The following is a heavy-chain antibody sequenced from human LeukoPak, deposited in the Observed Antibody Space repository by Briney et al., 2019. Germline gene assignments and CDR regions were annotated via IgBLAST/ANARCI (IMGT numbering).Heavy chain of an antibody. V-gene: IGHV3-33*07. CDR2: TWYDGSEK. CDR1: GFTFSSYG. J-gene: IGHJ5*02. Sequence: PGGSLRLSCAASGFTFSSYGMYWVRQAPGKGLEWVAVTWYDGSEKYYAGSVKGRFTISRDNSKNTLYLQMNSLRAEDTAVYYCARGWGSRLRENWFDPWGQGTLVTVSS. CDR3: ARGWGSRLRENWFDP. D-gene: IGHD2-15*01.